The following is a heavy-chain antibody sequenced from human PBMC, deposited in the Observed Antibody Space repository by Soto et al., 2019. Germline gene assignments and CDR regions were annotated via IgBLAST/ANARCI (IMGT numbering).Heavy chain of an antibody. CDR2: IYTSGST. CDR1: GGSISSYY. CDR3: ARANYYGSGSYSERGYYFDY. D-gene: IGHD3-10*01. J-gene: IGHJ4*02. V-gene: IGHV4-4*07. Sequence: SETLSLTCTVSGGSISSYYWSWIRQPAGKGLEWIGRIYTSGSTNYNPSLKSRATMSVDTSKNQFSLKLSSVTAADTAVYYCARANYYGSGSYSERGYYFDYWGQGTLVTVSS.